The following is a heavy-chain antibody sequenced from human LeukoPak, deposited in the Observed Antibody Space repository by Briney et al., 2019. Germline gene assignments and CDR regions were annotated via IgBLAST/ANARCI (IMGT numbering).Heavy chain of an antibody. Sequence: SETLSLTCTVSGYSISSGYYWGWIRQPPGKGLEWIGSIYYTGSTYYNPSLKSRVTISVDTSKNQFSLKLSSVTAADTAVYYCARRRYSSSSPFDYWGQGTLVTVSS. J-gene: IGHJ4*02. CDR2: IYYTGST. D-gene: IGHD6-6*01. CDR3: ARRRYSSSSPFDY. V-gene: IGHV4-38-2*02. CDR1: GYSISSGYY.